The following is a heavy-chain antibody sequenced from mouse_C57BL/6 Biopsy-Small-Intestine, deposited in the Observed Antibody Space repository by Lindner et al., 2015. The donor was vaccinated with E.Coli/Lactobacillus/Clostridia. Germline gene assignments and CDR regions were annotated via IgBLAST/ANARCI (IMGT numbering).Heavy chain of an antibody. CDR3: ARDWDYFDY. CDR2: INPSSYYT. V-gene: IGHV1-7*01. CDR1: GYTFTGYW. Sequence: VQLQESGAELAKPGASVKMSCKASGYTFTGYWIHWVKQRPGQGLEWIGLINPSSYYTEYNQKFKDKATLTADKSSSTAYMQLSSLTSEDSAVYYCARDWDYFDYWGQGTTLTVSS. J-gene: IGHJ2*01. D-gene: IGHD4-1*01.